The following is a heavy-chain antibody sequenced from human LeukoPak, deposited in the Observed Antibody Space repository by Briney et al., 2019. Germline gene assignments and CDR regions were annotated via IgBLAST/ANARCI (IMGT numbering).Heavy chain of an antibody. V-gene: IGHV3-30*04. J-gene: IGHJ6*03. CDR1: GFTFSSYA. CDR2: ISYDGSNK. CDR3: AVTTRNYYYYYMDV. Sequence: GGSLRLSCAASGFTFSSYAMHWVRQAPGKGLEWVAVISYDGSNKYYADSVKGRFTISRDNSKSTLYLQMNSLRAEDTAVYYCAVTTRNYYYYYMDVWGKGTTVTVSS. D-gene: IGHD1-1*01.